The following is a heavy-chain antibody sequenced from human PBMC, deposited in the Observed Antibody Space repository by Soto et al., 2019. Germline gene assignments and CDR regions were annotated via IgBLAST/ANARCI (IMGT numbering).Heavy chain of an antibody. CDR3: AEGGYSYGNYYYMDV. CDR2: IYYSGST. CDR1: GGSISSYY. J-gene: IGHJ6*03. Sequence: SETLSLTCTVSGGSISSYYWSWIRQPPGKGLEWIGYIYYSGSTNYNPSLKSRVTISVDTSKNQFSLKLSSVTAADTAVYYCAEGGYSYGNYYYMDVWGKGTTVTVSS. V-gene: IGHV4-59*01. D-gene: IGHD5-18*01.